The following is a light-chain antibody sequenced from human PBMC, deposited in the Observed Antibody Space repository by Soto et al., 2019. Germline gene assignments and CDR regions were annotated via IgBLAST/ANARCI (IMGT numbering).Light chain of an antibody. V-gene: IGKV3D-20*02. CDR2: GVS. J-gene: IGKJ5*01. CDR1: QTFSGSF. CDR3: QQRSNWPIT. Sequence: EVVLTQSPGTLSLSPGERATRSCRASQTFSGSFLAWYQQKPGQAPRLLIYGVSSRATGIPDRFSSSGSATDFTLTISSLEPEDFAVYYCQQRSNWPITFGQGTRLEIK.